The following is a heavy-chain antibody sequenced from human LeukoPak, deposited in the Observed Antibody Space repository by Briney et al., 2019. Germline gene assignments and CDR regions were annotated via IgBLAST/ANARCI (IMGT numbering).Heavy chain of an antibody. CDR1: GFTFSSYA. Sequence: GGSLRLSCAASGFTFSSYAMSWVRQAPGKGLEWVANIKQDGSEKYYVDSVKGRFTISRDNAKNSLYLQMNSLRAEDTAVYYCARDEQLDNYYYYYGMDVWGQGTTVTVSS. CDR3: ARDEQLDNYYYYYGMDV. J-gene: IGHJ6*02. CDR2: IKQDGSEK. V-gene: IGHV3-7*03. D-gene: IGHD6-13*01.